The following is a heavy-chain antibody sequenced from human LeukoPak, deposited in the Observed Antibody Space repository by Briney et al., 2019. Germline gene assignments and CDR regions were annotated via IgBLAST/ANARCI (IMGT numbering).Heavy chain of an antibody. CDR2: IYYSGST. CDR1: GGSISTYF. J-gene: IGHJ6*03. V-gene: IGHV4-59*13. CDR3: ARSSKTYYMDV. Sequence: SETLSLTCTVSGGSISTYFWTWIRQPPGKGLEWVGYIYYSGSTHYNSSLKSRVSISIDTSDNQFSLQLNSVTAADTAVYYCARSSKTYYMDVWGRGTTVTVSS.